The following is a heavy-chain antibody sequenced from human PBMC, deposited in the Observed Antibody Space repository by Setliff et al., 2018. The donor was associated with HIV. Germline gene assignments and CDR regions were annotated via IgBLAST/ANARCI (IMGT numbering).Heavy chain of an antibody. Sequence: GGSLRLSCAASGFTLSGYWMSWVRQAPGKGLEWVANIKQDGSEKYYVDSVRGRFTISRDNAKNSLYLQMNSLRGEDTALYYCASGRQLVGNIDYWGQGTLVTVSS. J-gene: IGHJ4*02. D-gene: IGHD6-6*01. CDR1: GFTLSGYW. V-gene: IGHV3-7*01. CDR3: ASGRQLVGNIDY. CDR2: IKQDGSEK.